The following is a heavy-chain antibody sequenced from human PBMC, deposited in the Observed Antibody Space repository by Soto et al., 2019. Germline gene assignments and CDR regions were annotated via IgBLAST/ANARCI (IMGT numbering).Heavy chain of an antibody. CDR3: ARAYLGSLDWFDP. V-gene: IGHV4-34*01. CDR1: GGSFSGYY. CDR2: INHSGST. Sequence: QVQLQQWGAGLLKPSETLSLTCAVYGGSFSGYYWSWIRQPPGKGLEWIGEINHSGSTNYNPSLKSRVTISVDTSKTPFSLKLSSVTAADTAVYYCARAYLGSLDWFDPWGQGTLVTVSS. D-gene: IGHD2-15*01. J-gene: IGHJ5*02.